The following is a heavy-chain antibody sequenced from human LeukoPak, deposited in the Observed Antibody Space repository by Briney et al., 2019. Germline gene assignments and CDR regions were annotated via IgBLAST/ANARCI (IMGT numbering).Heavy chain of an antibody. J-gene: IGHJ6*02. CDR3: ATAPILRGEGGEHYKYGMDV. Sequence: PSETLSLTCAVSVGSISSGNWWSWVRQSPAKGLEWIGEIYHNGTPNYSPSLKSRVTISADTFKNHFSLKLTSVTAADTAVYYCATAPILRGEGGEHYKYGMDVWGQGTTVIVSS. V-gene: IGHV4-4*02. D-gene: IGHD2-2*02. CDR1: VGSISSGNW. CDR2: IYHNGTP.